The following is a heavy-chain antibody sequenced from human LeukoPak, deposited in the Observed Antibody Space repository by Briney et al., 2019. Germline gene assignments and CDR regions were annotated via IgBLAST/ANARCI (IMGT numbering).Heavy chain of an antibody. CDR3: ARRSRTETSFTGFDY. CDR2: ISGSGDTT. D-gene: IGHD2/OR15-2a*01. Sequence: GGSLRLSCAASGFTFSSYAMSWVRQAPGKGLGWVSAISGSGDTTYYAVSVKGRFTISRDNSKNTLYLQMNSLRADDTALYYCARRSRTETSFTGFDYWGQGSLVTVSS. J-gene: IGHJ4*02. CDR1: GFTFSSYA. V-gene: IGHV3-23*01.